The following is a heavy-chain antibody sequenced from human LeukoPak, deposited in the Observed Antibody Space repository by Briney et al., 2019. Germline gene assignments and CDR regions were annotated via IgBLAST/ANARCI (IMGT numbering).Heavy chain of an antibody. D-gene: IGHD2-15*01. Sequence: SETLSLTCAVSGDSISSDYWSWVRQPPGKGLEWIGYIYYTGSTNYNPSLKSRVTISVDTSKNQFSLKLSSVTAADTAVYYCARGRGGYCSGGSCYRHDYWGQGTLVTVSS. CDR1: GDSISSDY. V-gene: IGHV4-59*12. J-gene: IGHJ4*02. CDR3: ARGRGGYCSGGSCYRHDY. CDR2: IYYTGST.